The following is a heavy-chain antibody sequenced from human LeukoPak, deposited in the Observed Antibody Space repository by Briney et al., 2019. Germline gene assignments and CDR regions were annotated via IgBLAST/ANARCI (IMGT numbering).Heavy chain of an antibody. CDR2: ISSSGDTI. CDR3: ARVPRSSRIPIFR. CDR1: EFTFSSYE. D-gene: IGHD3-3*01. J-gene: IGHJ4*02. Sequence: PGWSLRLSCAASEFTFSSYEMNWVRQAPGKGLEWVSYISSSGDTIYYADSVKGRFTISRDNAKNSLYLQLNSLRAEDTAVYYCARVPRSSRIPIFRWGQGTLVTVSS. V-gene: IGHV3-48*03.